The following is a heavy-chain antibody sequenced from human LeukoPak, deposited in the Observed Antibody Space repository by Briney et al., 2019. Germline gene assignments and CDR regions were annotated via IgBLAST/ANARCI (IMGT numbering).Heavy chain of an antibody. CDR3: AKDTLYGGNSPSDY. CDR1: GFTFSSYG. CDR2: IRYDGSNK. J-gene: IGHJ4*02. V-gene: IGHV3-30*02. D-gene: IGHD4-23*01. Sequence: GGSLRLSCAASGFTFSSYGMHWVRQAPGKGLEWVAFIRYDGSNKYYADSVKGRFTISRDNSKNTLYLQMNSLRAKDTAVYYCAKDTLYGGNSPSDYWGQGTLVTVSS.